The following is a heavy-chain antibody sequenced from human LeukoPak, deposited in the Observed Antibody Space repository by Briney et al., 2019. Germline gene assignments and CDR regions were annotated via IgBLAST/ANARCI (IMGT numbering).Heavy chain of an antibody. CDR3: ARDPLYCISTSCYSAQWWFDP. CDR1: GGSISSSHW. D-gene: IGHD2-2*01. J-gene: IGHJ5*02. Sequence: SGTLSLTCAVSGGSISSSHWWSWVRQPPGKGLEWIGEIYHSGSTNYNPSLKSRVTISVDKSKNQFSLKLSSVTAADTAVYYCARDPLYCISTSCYSAQWWFDPWGQGTLVTVSS. CDR2: IYHSGST. V-gene: IGHV4-4*02.